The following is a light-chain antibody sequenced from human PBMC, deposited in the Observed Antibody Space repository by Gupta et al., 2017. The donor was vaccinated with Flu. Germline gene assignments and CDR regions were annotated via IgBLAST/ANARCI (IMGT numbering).Light chain of an antibody. CDR3: QQYHDWPTWT. CDR2: DAS. Sequence: EIVMTQSPATLSVSLGESATLSCRASQSVGSHLAWFQHKPGQAPGLLIYDASTRATDIPARFSGSGCGTDFTLTISSLESEDVAAYYCQQYHDWPTWTFGQGTKVEIK. V-gene: IGKV3-15*01. CDR1: QSVGSH. J-gene: IGKJ1*01.